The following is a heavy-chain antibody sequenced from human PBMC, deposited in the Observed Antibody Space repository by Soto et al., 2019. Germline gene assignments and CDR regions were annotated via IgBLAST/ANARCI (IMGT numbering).Heavy chain of an antibody. Sequence: PWETLSLTCTVSGGSISSYYWSWIRQPPGKGLEWIGYIYYSGSTNYNPSLKSRVTISVDTSKNQFSLKLSSVAAADTAVYYCARFTYYDFWSGYYIPDYWGQGTLVTVSS. CDR3: ARFTYYDFWSGYYIPDY. CDR2: IYYSGST. V-gene: IGHV4-59*01. D-gene: IGHD3-3*01. CDR1: GGSISSYY. J-gene: IGHJ4*02.